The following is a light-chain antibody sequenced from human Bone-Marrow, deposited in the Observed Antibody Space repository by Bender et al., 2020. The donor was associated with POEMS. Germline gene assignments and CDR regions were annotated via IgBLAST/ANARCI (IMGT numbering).Light chain of an antibody. V-gene: IGLV3-21*02. CDR3: QVWDGSRDHWV. CDR1: ALPKQY. CDR2: DDS. Sequence: SDELTQPPSVSVSPGQTARITCSGDALPKQYAYWYQQKPGQAPVLVVHDDSDRPSGIPERISGSISGNTATLTITTVEAGDEADYYCQVWDGSRDHWVFGGGTKLTVL. J-gene: IGLJ3*02.